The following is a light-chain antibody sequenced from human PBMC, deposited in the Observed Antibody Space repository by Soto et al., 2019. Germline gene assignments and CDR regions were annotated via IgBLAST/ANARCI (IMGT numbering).Light chain of an antibody. Sequence: QSVLTQPASVSGSPGQSITISCTGTSSDVGGYNYVSWYQQHPGKAPKLMIYDVSNRPSGVSNRFSGSKSGNTASLTISVLQAEEEADYYCSSYTSSSTPVVFGGGTKLTVL. CDR1: SSDVGGYNY. V-gene: IGLV2-14*01. CDR3: SSYTSSSTPVV. CDR2: DVS. J-gene: IGLJ2*01.